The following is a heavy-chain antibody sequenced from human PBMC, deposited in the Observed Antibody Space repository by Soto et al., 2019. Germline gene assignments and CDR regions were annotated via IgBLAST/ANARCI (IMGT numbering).Heavy chain of an antibody. V-gene: IGHV4-34*01. CDR2: INHSGST. J-gene: IGHJ4*02. Sequence: QVQLQQWGAGLLKPSETLSLTCAVYGRSFSGYYWSWIRQPPGKGLVWIGEINHSGSTNYNPSLKSRVAISVGTSQNQFSLNLSSVTAADTAVYYCARAYGGNSGVFDYWGQGTLVTVSS. D-gene: IGHD4-17*01. CDR1: GRSFSGYY. CDR3: ARAYGGNSGVFDY.